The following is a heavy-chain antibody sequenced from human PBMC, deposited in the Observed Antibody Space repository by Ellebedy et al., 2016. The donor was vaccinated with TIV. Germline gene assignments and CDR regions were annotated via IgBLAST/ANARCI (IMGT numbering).Heavy chain of an antibody. CDR1: GYRFHTYW. D-gene: IGHD7-27*01. V-gene: IGHV5-51*01. J-gene: IGHJ4*02. CDR2: IYPNDADT. CDR3: AVAPEGELGGY. Sequence: GGSLRLSXKGSGYRFHTYWIGWVRQTPGKGLEWMGIIYPNDADTRYNPAFRGQVTISVDKSISTVYLRWSSLKVSDSAIYFCAVAPEGELGGYWGQGTRVTVSS.